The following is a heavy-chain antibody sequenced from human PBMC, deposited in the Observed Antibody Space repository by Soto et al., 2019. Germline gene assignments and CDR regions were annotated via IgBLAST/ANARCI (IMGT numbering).Heavy chain of an antibody. D-gene: IGHD6-13*01. V-gene: IGHV1-69*05. J-gene: IGHJ5*02. CDR1: GGTFSSYA. Sequence: GASVKVSCKASGGTFSSYAISWVRQAPGQGLEWMGGIIPIFGTANYAQKLQGRVTITTDESTSTAYMELRSLRPDDTAVYYCARDHRSWTEGEPWFDPWGQGTLVTVSS. CDR2: IIPIFGTA. CDR3: ARDHRSWTEGEPWFDP.